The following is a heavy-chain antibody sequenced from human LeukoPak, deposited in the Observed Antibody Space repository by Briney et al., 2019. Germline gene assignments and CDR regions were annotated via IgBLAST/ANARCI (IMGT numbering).Heavy chain of an antibody. V-gene: IGHV3-72*01. CDR1: GFTFKDHY. CDR2: IRQTANTYFT. D-gene: IGHD5-24*01. CDR3: NRAKLGEGYNLD. J-gene: IGHJ4*02. Sequence: GGSLRLSCAASGFTFKDHYMDWVRQAPGKGLEWVGRIRQTANTYFTQYAASVEGRFTISRDDSKNSLYLQMNTLKTEDTAVYYCNRAKLGEGYNLDWGQGTLVTVSS.